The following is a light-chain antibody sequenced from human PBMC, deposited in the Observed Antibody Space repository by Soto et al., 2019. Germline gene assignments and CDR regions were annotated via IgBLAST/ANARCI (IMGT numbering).Light chain of an antibody. CDR1: QSVTSN. CDR2: GAS. V-gene: IGKV3-15*01. CDR3: QQYNNFWT. J-gene: IGKJ1*01. Sequence: EIVMTQSPVILSVSPGETATLSCRASQSVTSNLAWYQQKPGQAPRLLIYGASTRATDIPARFSGSGSGTEFALTISSLQSEDFAVYYCQQYNNFWTCGQGTKVDIK.